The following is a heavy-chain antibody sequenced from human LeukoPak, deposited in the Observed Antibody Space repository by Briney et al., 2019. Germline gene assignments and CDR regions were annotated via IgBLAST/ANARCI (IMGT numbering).Heavy chain of an antibody. J-gene: IGHJ4*02. CDR1: GGSISSYY. CDR2: IYYSGST. V-gene: IGHV4-59*01. Sequence: SETLSLTCTVSGGSISSYYWSWIRQPPGKGLEWIGYIYYSGSTNYNPSLKSRVTISVDTSKNQFSLKLSSVTAADTAVYYCARGGAYCGGDCYAALYDYWGQGTLVTVSS. D-gene: IGHD2-21*01. CDR3: ARGGAYCGGDCYAALYDY.